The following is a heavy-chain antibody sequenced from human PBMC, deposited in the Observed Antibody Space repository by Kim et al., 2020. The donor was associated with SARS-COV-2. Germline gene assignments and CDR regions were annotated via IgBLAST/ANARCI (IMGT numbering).Heavy chain of an antibody. J-gene: IGHJ6*02. D-gene: IGHD6-19*01. CDR1: GCTFSSYA. Sequence: SVKVSCKASGCTFSSYAISWVRQAPGQGLEWMGGIIPIFGTANYAQKFQGRVTITADASTSTAYMELSSLRSEDTAVYYCARSGYSSGGRYYYGMDVGGPGTPVTVS. CDR2: IIPIFGTA. V-gene: IGHV1-69*13. CDR3: ARSGYSSGGRYYYGMDV.